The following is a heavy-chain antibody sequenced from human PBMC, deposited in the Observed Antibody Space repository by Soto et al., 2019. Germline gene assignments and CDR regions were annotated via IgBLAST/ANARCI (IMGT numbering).Heavy chain of an antibody. V-gene: IGHV3-30-3*01. CDR2: ISYDGSNK. Sequence: QVQLVESGGGVVQPGRSLRLSCAASGFTFSSYAMHWVRQAPGKGLEWVAVISYDGSNKYYADSVKGRFTISRDNSKNTLYLQMNSLRAEDTAVYYCARAVVVVAADFDYWGQGTLVTVSS. D-gene: IGHD2-15*01. CDR3: ARAVVVVAADFDY. J-gene: IGHJ4*02. CDR1: GFTFSSYA.